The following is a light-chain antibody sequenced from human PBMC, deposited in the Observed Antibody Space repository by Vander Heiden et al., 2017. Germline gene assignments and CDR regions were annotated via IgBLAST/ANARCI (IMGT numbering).Light chain of an antibody. CDR3: MQGTHWPYT. V-gene: IGKV2-30*01. J-gene: IGKJ2*01. Sequence: VVLTPSPLSLPVTLGQPAPFSCRSSESLVYSDGKTYLIWFQQRPGKAPRRLIYMFSDRGCGVPERSSGSGSGADFTLKISRVEAEDAGIYYCMQGTHWPYTFGQGTKLEIK. CDR1: ESLVYSDGKTY. CDR2: MFS.